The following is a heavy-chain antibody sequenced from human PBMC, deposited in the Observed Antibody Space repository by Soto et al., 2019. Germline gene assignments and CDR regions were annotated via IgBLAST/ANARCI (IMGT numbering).Heavy chain of an antibody. Sequence: EVQLLESGGGLVQPGGSLRLSCAASGFTFSSYAMSWVRQAPGKGLEWVSAISGSGGSTYYADSVKGRFTISRDNSKNPLYLQMNSLRAEDTAVYYCAKGSSGPYYYYGMDVWGQGTTVTVSS. CDR1: GFTFSSYA. J-gene: IGHJ6*02. CDR3: AKGSSGPYYYYGMDV. V-gene: IGHV3-23*01. D-gene: IGHD3-22*01. CDR2: ISGSGGST.